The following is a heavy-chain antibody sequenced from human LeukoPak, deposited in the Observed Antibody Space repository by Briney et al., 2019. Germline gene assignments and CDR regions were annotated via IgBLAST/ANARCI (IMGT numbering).Heavy chain of an antibody. CDR3: AKDVSGYYYYVDY. CDR1: GFTLSSYA. J-gene: IGHJ4*02. V-gene: IGHV3-23*01. Sequence: GGSLRLSCAPSGFTLSSYAMSWVRQAPGKWLEWVSAISGSGGSTYYADSVKGRFTISRDNSKNTLYLQMNSLRAEDTAVYYCAKDVSGYYYYVDYWGQGTLVTVSS. D-gene: IGHD3-22*01. CDR2: ISGSGGST.